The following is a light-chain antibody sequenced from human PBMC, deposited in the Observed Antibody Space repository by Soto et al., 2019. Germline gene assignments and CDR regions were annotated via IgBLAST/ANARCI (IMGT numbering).Light chain of an antibody. V-gene: IGKV3-20*01. CDR1: QSVSSRY. CDR2: GAS. J-gene: IGKJ2*01. Sequence: EIVWTQSPGTLSLSPGERVTLSCRASQSVSSRYAAWYQQKPGQAPRLLIYGASSRATGIPDRFSGSGSGTDFTLSISRLEPEDFAVYYCQQYDSSLYTFGQGTKLEIK. CDR3: QQYDSSLYT.